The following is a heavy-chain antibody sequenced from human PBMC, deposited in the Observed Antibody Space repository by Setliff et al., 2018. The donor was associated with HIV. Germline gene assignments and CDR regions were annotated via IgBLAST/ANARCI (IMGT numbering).Heavy chain of an antibody. CDR1: GFTFSSFS. J-gene: IGHJ4*02. Sequence: GGSLRLSCAASGFTFSSFSVNWVRQAPGKGLEWISTISESGSNTYFADSVKGRFTVSRDNSKNMLYLQLNSLRVEDTAVYYCTKNFFGGRWDWGRGTLVTVSS. V-gene: IGHV3-23*01. D-gene: IGHD1-26*01. CDR2: ISESGSNT. CDR3: TKNFFGGRWD.